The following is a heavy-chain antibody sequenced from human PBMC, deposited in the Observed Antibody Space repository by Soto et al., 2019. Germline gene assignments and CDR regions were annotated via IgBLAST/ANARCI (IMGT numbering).Heavy chain of an antibody. CDR1: GDSISSGGYY. CDR2: IYYSGST. Sequence: SETLSLTCTVSGDSISSGGYYWSWIRQHPGKGLEWIGYIYYSGSTYYNPSLKSRVTISLDTSNNQFSLKLSSVTAADTAVYYCARRYNWKHWGMDVWGQGTTVTVSS. V-gene: IGHV4-31*03. CDR3: ARRYNWKHWGMDV. D-gene: IGHD1-20*01. J-gene: IGHJ6*02.